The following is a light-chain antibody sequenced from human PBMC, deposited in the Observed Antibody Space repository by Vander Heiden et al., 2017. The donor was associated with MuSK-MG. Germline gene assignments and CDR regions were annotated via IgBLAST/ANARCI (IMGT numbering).Light chain of an antibody. V-gene: IGKV3-20*01. CDR1: QNINTNF. CDR2: GAS. Sequence: EILLTQSPGTLSLSPGERATLSCRATQNINTNFLAWYQQKPGQPPRLLIYGASSRATGIPDRFSGSGSGTDFTLTINRLVPEDFAVYYCHDEDTSPSTFGQGTKVDIK. J-gene: IGKJ2*01. CDR3: HDEDTSPST.